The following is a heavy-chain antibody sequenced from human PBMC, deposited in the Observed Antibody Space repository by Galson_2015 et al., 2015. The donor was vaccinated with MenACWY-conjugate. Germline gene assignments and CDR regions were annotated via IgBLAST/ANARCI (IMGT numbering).Heavy chain of an antibody. D-gene: IGHD4/OR15-4a*01. CDR2: IYYTENT. J-gene: IGHJ3*02. CDR3: ARRAKGDAFDI. CDR1: GASIRSTSHY. V-gene: IGHV4-39*07. Sequence: SETLSLTCTVSGASIRSTSHYWGWIRQPPGKGLEWIGDIYYTENTYYNPSLMSRVTLSLDTYKNQVSLRLRSVTAGDTAAYYCARRAKGDAFDIWGQGTLVIVSS.